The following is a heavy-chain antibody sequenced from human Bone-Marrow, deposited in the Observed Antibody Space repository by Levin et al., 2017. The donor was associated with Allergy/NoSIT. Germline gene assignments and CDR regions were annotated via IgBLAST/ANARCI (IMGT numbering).Heavy chain of an antibody. Sequence: LAGGSLRLSCAASGFTLTNYAMTWVRQAPGKGLEWVSVMSGGGARTYYADSVKGRFTISRDNSKQILYLQMNTLRADDTAEYYCAKINGVLPSESGMYYGMDVWGQGTTVTVSS. CDR1: GFTLTNYA. J-gene: IGHJ6*02. CDR3: AKINGVLPSESGMYYGMDV. D-gene: IGHD2-8*01. CDR2: MSGGGART. V-gene: IGHV3-23*01.